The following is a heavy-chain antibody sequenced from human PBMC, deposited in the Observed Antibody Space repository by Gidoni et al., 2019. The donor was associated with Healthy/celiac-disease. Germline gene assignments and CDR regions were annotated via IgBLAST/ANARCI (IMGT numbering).Heavy chain of an antibody. CDR3: AKAHPPSRFLEWLYDY. J-gene: IGHJ4*02. CDR2: ISYDGSNK. D-gene: IGHD3-3*01. CDR1: GFTFSSYG. V-gene: IGHV3-30*18. Sequence: QVQLVESGGGVVQPGRSLRLSCAASGFTFSSYGMHWVRQAPGKGLEWVAVISYDGSNKYYADSVKGRFTISRDNSKNTLYLQMNSLRAEDTAVYYCAKAHPPSRFLEWLYDYWGQGTLVTVSS.